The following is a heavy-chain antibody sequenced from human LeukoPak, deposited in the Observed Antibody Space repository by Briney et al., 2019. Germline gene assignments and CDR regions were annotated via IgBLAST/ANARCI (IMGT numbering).Heavy chain of an antibody. CDR2: IYYSGST. J-gene: IGHJ4*02. V-gene: IGHV4-39*07. CDR3: AREVVGYYDSSGYLDY. CDR1: GGSISSSSYY. D-gene: IGHD3-22*01. Sequence: SETLSLTCTVSGGSISSSSYYWGWIRQPPGKGLEWIGSIYYSGSTYYNPSLKSRVTISVDTSKNQFSLKLSSVTAADTAVYYCAREVVGYYDSSGYLDYWGQGTLVTVSS.